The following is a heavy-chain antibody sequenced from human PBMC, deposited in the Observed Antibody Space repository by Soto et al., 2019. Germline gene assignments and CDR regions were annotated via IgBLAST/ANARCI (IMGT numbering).Heavy chain of an antibody. CDR2: IYPGDSYT. J-gene: IGHJ6*02. CDR3: ASRYCSSTSCSSYYGMDV. D-gene: IGHD2-2*01. V-gene: IGHV5-51*01. CDR1: GYSFTDYW. Sequence: GESLKISCRGSGYSFTDYWIGWVRHMPGKGLEWMGIIYPGDSYTNYSPSFQGHVTISADKSISTAYLQWSSLKASDTAMYYCASRYCSSTSCSSYYGMDVWGQGTTVTVSS.